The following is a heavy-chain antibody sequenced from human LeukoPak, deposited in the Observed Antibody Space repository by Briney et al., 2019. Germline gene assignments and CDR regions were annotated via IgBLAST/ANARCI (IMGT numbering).Heavy chain of an antibody. CDR1: GGSISSSSYY. Sequence: SETLSLTCTVSGGSISSSSYYWGWIRQPPGKGLEWIGSIYYSGSTYYNPSLKSRVTISVDTSKNQISLKLSSVTAADTAVYYCARAFRGGYCSSTSCPHYFDYWGQGTLVTVSS. J-gene: IGHJ4*02. CDR2: IYYSGST. CDR3: ARAFRGGYCSSTSCPHYFDY. V-gene: IGHV4-39*07. D-gene: IGHD2-2*03.